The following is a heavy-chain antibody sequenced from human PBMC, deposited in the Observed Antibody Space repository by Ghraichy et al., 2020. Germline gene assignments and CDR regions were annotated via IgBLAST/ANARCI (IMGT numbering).Heavy chain of an antibody. J-gene: IGHJ6*02. V-gene: IGHV3-7*03. CDR3: AREGFLDV. CDR1: GLIFRNHW. Sequence: LSLTCAASGLIFRNHWMSWVRQAPGKGLEWVANINRDGSQKNYVESVKGRFTISRDNAKNSLYLQMNSLRAEDTAVYYCAREGFLDVWGQGTTVTVSS. CDR2: INRDGSQK. D-gene: IGHD3-3*01.